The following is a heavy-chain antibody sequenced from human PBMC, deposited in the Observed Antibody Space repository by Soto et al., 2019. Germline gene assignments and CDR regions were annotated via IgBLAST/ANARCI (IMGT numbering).Heavy chain of an antibody. Sequence: QVQLVQSGAEVKKPGASVKVSCKASGYTFTNYDISWVRQAPGQGLEWMGWISAYNGNTNYAQKLQGRVTMTTDTSTSTAYMELRSLRSDDTAVYYCARDRGNILTCYPPSPGGYWGQGTLVTVSS. V-gene: IGHV1-18*01. D-gene: IGHD3-9*01. CDR1: GYTFTNYD. CDR2: ISAYNGNT. CDR3: ARDRGNILTCYPPSPGGY. J-gene: IGHJ4*02.